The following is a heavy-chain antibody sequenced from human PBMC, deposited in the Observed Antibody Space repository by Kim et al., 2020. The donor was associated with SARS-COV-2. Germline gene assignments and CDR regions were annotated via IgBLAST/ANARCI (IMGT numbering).Heavy chain of an antibody. V-gene: IGHV1-8*01. CDR2: MNPNSGNT. Sequence: ASVKVSCKASGYTFTSYDINWVRQATGQGLEWMGWMNPNSGNTGYAQKFQGRVTMTRNTSISTAYMELSSLRSEDTAVYYCARSVGSYRPRSLYYYYGMDVWGQGTTVTVSS. CDR1: GYTFTSYD. J-gene: IGHJ6*02. D-gene: IGHD3-16*02. CDR3: ARSVGSYRPRSLYYYYGMDV.